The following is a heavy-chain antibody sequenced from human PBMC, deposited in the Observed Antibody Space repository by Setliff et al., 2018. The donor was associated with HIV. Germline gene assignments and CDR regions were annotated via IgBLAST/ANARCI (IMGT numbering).Heavy chain of an antibody. CDR1: GFPFRSYS. J-gene: IGHJ4*02. Sequence: GESLKISCAASGFPFRSYSMNWVRQAPGKGLEWVSSISSGSTYIYYTDSVKGRFTISRDNAKNSLYLQMNSPRAEDTAVYYCGKDARDVVWAAAIDYFDYWGQGTLVTVSS. D-gene: IGHD2-2*01. CDR3: GKDARDVVWAAAIDYFDY. CDR2: ISSGSTYI. V-gene: IGHV3-21*01.